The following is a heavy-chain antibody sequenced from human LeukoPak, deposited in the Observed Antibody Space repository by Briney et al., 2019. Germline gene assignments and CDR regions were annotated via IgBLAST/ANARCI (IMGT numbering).Heavy chain of an antibody. CDR1: GFTFSSYA. J-gene: IGHJ4*02. CDR3: AKDYYDFWSGYYTDY. V-gene: IGHV3-23*01. D-gene: IGHD3-3*01. CDR2: ISGSGGST. Sequence: GWSLRLSCAASGFTFSSYAMSWVRQAPGKGLEWVSAISGSGGSTYYADSVKGRFTISRDNSKNTLYLQMNSLRAEDTAVYYCAKDYYDFWSGYYTDYWGQGTLVTVSS.